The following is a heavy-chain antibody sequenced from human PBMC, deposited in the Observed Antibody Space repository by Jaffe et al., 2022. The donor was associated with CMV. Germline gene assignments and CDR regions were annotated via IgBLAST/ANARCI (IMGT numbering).Heavy chain of an antibody. D-gene: IGHD3-22*01. J-gene: IGHJ4*02. CDR2: VSADSGNT. Sequence: QVQLVQSGTEVKKPGASVKVSCKTSGYTFSNYGISWVRQAPGQGLEWMGWVSADSGNTNYAQKFQGRVTMTTDTSTSTAYMDLRSLRSDDTAVYYCARDSYYHSSGLYPDWGQGTRVTVSS. V-gene: IGHV1-18*01. CDR3: ARDSYYHSSGLYPD. CDR1: GYTFSNYG.